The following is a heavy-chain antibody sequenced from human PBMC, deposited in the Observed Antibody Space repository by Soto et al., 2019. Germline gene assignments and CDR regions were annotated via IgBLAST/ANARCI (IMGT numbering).Heavy chain of an antibody. J-gene: IGHJ2*01. Sequence: SETLSLTCIVSGGSISSYSWSWIRQSPGKGLEWIGYIHYSGSTNYNPSLESRVTISVDTSKNHFSLNLRSVTAADTAVYYCARDGCGSGCFSELWGRGTLVTVSS. V-gene: IGHV4-59*01. CDR2: IHYSGST. CDR3: ARDGCGSGCFSEL. D-gene: IGHD6-19*01. CDR1: GGSISSYS.